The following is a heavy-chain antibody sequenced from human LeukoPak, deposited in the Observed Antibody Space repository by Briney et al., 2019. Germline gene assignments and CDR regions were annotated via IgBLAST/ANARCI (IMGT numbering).Heavy chain of an antibody. J-gene: IGHJ5*02. CDR2: IKEDESEK. CDR3: AKDARHCPSMFCYTTS. Sequence: GPLRLSCAVSGFTLVNYRWSWVRRAPGKGLEGVANIKEDESEKNYMDSVKGRFTISRDNAKNSLYLQMNSLRAEDTAIYYCAKDARHCPSMFCYTTSWGQGTLVTVSS. D-gene: IGHD2-2*02. V-gene: IGHV3-7*04. CDR1: GFTLVNYR.